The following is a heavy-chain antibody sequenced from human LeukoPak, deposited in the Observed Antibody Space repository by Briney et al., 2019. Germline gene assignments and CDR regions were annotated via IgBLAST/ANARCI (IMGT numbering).Heavy chain of an antibody. Sequence: PGGSLRLSCVASGFTFSSYSMNWVRQAPGKGLEWVSYISRGRPTIHYADSVKGRFTISRDNAKNSLYLQMNSLRDEDTAVYYCVRDPEALDYWGPGTLVTVSS. CDR3: VRDPEALDY. CDR2: ISRGRPTI. V-gene: IGHV3-48*02. J-gene: IGHJ4*02. CDR1: GFTFSSYS.